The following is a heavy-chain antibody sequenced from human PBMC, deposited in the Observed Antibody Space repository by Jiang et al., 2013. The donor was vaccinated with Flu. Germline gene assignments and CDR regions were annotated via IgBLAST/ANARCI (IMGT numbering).Heavy chain of an antibody. CDR1: GDSISSYY. V-gene: IGHV4-59*12. Sequence: GSGLVKPSETLSLTCTVSGDSISSYYWSWIRQPPGKGLEWIGYIYYSGSTNYNPSLKSRVTISVDTSKNQFSLKLSSVTAADTAVYYCARDRPGYDAFDIWGQGTSGHRLF. CDR3: ARDRPGYDAFDI. J-gene: IGHJ3*02. D-gene: IGHD5-18*01. CDR2: IYYSGST.